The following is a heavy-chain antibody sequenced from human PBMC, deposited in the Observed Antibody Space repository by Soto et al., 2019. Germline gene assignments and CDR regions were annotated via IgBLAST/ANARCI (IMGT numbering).Heavy chain of an antibody. CDR3: VRDGTKTLRDWFDP. CDR2: IYATGTT. D-gene: IGHD1-1*01. CDR1: GAYISGFY. J-gene: IGHJ5*02. V-gene: IGHV4-4*07. Sequence: SETLSLTCTVSGAYISGFYWSWLRKSAGKGLEWIGRIYATGTTDYNPSLKSRVMMSVDTSKKQFSLKLRSVTAADTAVYYCVRDGTKTLRDWFDPWGQGISVTVSS.